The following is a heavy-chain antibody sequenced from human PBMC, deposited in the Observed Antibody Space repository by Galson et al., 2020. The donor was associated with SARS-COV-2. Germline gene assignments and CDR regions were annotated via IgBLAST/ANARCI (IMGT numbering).Heavy chain of an antibody. CDR2: VSYSGTT. J-gene: IGHJ4*02. V-gene: IGHV4-39*07. Sequence: SETLSLTCTVSGDSISSSYYYWAWIRQPPGKGLEWVGSVSYSGTTSSNPSLRGRVTISIDASKTQFSLKLSSATAADTAVYYCARVPYSSSWYVDYWGQGTLVAVSS. CDR1: GDSISSSYYY. D-gene: IGHD6-13*01. CDR3: ARVPYSSSWYVDY.